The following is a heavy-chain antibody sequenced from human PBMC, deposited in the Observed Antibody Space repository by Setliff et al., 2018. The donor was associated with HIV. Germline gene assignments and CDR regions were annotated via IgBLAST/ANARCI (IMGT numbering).Heavy chain of an antibody. CDR2: ITHSGST. Sequence: SETLSLTCAVYGGSFSGYYWTWIRQPPGKGLEWIGEITHSGSTNYNPSLETRDTISVDTSKNQFSLKLSSVTAADTAVYYCAKGVAGLQYYYYYMDVWGKGTTVTVSS. CDR3: AKGVAGLQYYYYYMDV. J-gene: IGHJ6*03. CDR1: GGSFSGYY. V-gene: IGHV4-34*01. D-gene: IGHD6-19*01.